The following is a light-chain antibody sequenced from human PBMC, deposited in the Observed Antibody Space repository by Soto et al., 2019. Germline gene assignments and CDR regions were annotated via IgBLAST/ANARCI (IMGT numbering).Light chain of an antibody. CDR3: QQYTNRPPWT. Sequence: DIVMTQSPATLSVSPGERATLSCRASQSVSTNLAWHQQKPGQAPRLLIYGASTRATGIPARFSGRGSGTEFTLIIISLQSDDYAVYYCQQYTNRPPWTFGQGTRVDLK. CDR2: GAS. J-gene: IGKJ1*01. CDR1: QSVSTN. V-gene: IGKV3-15*01.